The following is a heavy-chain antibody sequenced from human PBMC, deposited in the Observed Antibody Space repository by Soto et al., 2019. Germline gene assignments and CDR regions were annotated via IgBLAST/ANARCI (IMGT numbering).Heavy chain of an antibody. CDR3: AKVKGIAAGWGMDV. CDR2: MSYDGRNK. V-gene: IGHV3-30*04. Sequence: GGSLRLSCVASGFTFSSFAMHWVRQAPGKGLEWVAVMSYDGRNKNYADSVKGRVTISRDNSKNTLYMQMNSLRAEDTAVYYCAKVKGIAAGWGMDVWGQGTAVTVSS. J-gene: IGHJ6*02. D-gene: IGHD6-13*01. CDR1: GFTFSSFA.